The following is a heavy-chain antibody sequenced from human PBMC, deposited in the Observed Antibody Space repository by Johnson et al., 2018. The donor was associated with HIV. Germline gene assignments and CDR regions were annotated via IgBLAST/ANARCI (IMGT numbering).Heavy chain of an antibody. CDR1: RFTFSSYA. D-gene: IGHD6-13*01. V-gene: IGHV3-30*07. Sequence: QVQLVESGGGVVQPGRSLRLSCAASRFTFSSYAMHWVRQAPGKGLEWVAVISYDGSNKYYADSVKGRFTISRDNSKNTLYLQMNSLRAEDTAMYYCTTLGYTTRPRAFDIWGQGTVVTVSS. J-gene: IGHJ3*02. CDR2: ISYDGSNK. CDR3: TTLGYTTRPRAFDI.